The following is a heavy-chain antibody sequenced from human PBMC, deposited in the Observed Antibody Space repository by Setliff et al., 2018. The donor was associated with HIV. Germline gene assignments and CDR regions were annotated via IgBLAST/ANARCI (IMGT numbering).Heavy chain of an antibody. J-gene: IGHJ2*01. CDR1: GYRFTSFW. D-gene: IGHD3-9*01. V-gene: IGHV5-51*01. CDR2: IYPGDSDT. Sequence: GESLKISCKGSGYRFTSFWIAWVRQMPGKGLEWMGIIYPGDSDTRYSPSFQGQVTISVDKSISTAYLQWRSLKASDTAIYYCARAIDFLTEELNWYVDVWGRGTLVTVSS. CDR3: ARAIDFLTEELNWYVDV.